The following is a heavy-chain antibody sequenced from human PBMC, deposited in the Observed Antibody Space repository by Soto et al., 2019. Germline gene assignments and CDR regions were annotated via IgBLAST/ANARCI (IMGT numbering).Heavy chain of an antibody. D-gene: IGHD3-22*01. CDR2: IWYDGSNK. V-gene: IGHV3-33*01. CDR3: ARDGTSYYDDISGYSSTAATFDY. Sequence: QVQLVESRGGVVQPGRSLRLSCAASGFTFSSYGMHWGRQAHGKGLECVAVIWYDGSNKYYADSVKGRFTISRDNSKNTLYMQMNRVRAEDTAVYYCARDGTSYYDDISGYSSTAATFDYWGQGTLVTVSS. J-gene: IGHJ4*02. CDR1: GFTFSSYG.